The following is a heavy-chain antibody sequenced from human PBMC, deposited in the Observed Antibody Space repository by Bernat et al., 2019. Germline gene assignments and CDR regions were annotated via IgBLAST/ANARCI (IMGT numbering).Heavy chain of an antibody. CDR1: GFTFSSYS. D-gene: IGHD4-17*01. J-gene: IGHJ4*02. CDR3: ARVVLTVTNPFDY. CDR2: ISSSSSTI. V-gene: IGHV3-48*02. Sequence: EVQLVESGGGLVQPGGSLRLSCAASGFTFSSYSMNWVRQAPGKGLEWVSYISSSSSTIYYADSVNGRFTISKDKANNSLYLQMNGLRDEDTAVYYCARVVLTVTNPFDYWGQGTLVTVSS.